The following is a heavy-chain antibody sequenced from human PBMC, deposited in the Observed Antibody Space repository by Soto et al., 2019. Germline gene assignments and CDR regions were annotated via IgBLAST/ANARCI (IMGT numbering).Heavy chain of an antibody. CDR2: ISGSGGST. D-gene: IGHD2-2*01. CDR1: GFTFSSYA. V-gene: IGHV3-23*01. CDR3: AKEYGAAPAAALNWFDP. J-gene: IGHJ5*02. Sequence: GGSLRLSCAASGFTFSSYAMSWVRQAPGKGLEWVSAISGSGGSTYYADSVKGRFTISRDNSKNTLYLQMNSLRAEDTAVYYCAKEYGAAPAAALNWFDPWGQGTLVTVSS.